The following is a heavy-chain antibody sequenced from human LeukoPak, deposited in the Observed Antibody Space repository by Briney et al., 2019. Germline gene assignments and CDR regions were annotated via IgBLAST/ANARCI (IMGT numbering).Heavy chain of an antibody. CDR3: AKSLYSGSRFDP. CDR2: INSDGSST. CDR1: GFTLSSYW. Sequence: GGSLRLSCTASGFTLSSYWMHWVRQAPGKGLVWVSRINSDGSSTSYADSVKGRFTISRDNAENTLYPQMNSLRAEDTAVYSCAKSLYSGSRFDPWGQGTLVTVSS. V-gene: IGHV3-74*01. D-gene: IGHD6-13*01. J-gene: IGHJ5*02.